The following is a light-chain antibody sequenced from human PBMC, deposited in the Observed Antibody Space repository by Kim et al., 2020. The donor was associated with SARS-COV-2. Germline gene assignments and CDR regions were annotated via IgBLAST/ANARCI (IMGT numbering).Light chain of an antibody. CDR2: HDS. J-gene: IGLJ3*02. Sequence: SYELTQSPSVSVAPRKTARITCGGNDIGTKSVQWYQQRPGQAPILVISHDSDRPSGIPERFSGSNSGNTATLTISRAEAGDEADYYCQVWDSTGDQAWVFGGGTQLTV. V-gene: IGLV3-21*01. CDR1: DIGTKS. CDR3: QVWDSTGDQAWV.